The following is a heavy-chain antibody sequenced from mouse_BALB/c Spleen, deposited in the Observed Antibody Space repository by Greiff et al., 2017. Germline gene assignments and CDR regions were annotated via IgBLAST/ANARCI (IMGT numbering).Heavy chain of an antibody. V-gene: IGHV3-2*02. CDR2: ISYSGST. J-gene: IGHJ3*01. CDR1: GYSITSDYA. CDR3: ARDGYDDGFAY. D-gene: IGHD2-2*01. Sequence: EVKLMESGPGLVKPSQSLSLTCTVTGYSITSDYAWNWIRQFPGNKLEWMGYISYSGSTSYNPSLKSRISITRDTSKNQFFLQLNSVTTEDTATYYCARDGYDDGFAYWGQGTLVTVSA.